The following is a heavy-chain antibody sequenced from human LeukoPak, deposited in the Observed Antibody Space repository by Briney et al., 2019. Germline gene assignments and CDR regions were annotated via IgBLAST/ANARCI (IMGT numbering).Heavy chain of an antibody. Sequence: GASVKVSCKASGYTFTGYYMHWVRQAPGQGLEWMGWINPNSGGTNYAQKFQGWVTMTRDTSISTAYMELSRLRSDDTAVYYCARDYSEQLVQVYYFDYWGQETLVTVSS. V-gene: IGHV1-2*04. CDR1: GYTFTGYY. D-gene: IGHD6-13*01. CDR3: ARDYSEQLVQVYYFDY. J-gene: IGHJ4*02. CDR2: INPNSGGT.